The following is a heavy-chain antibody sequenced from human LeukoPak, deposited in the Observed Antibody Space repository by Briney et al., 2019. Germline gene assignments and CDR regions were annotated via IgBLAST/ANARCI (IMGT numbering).Heavy chain of an antibody. CDR1: GFTFSTYT. J-gene: IGHJ4*02. D-gene: IGHD1-26*01. Sequence: GGSLRLSCAASGFTFSTYTMSWIRQAPGKGLEWVSYISSSGTTIYYADSVKGRFTISRDNAKNSLYLQMNSLRAEDTAVYYCAKVSGELLGRYYFDYWGQGTLVTVSS. CDR3: AKVSGELLGRYYFDY. V-gene: IGHV3-11*01. CDR2: ISSSGTTI.